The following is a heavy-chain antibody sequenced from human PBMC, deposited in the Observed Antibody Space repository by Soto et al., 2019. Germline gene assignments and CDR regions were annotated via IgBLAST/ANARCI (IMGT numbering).Heavy chain of an antibody. J-gene: IGHJ4*02. Sequence: QLQLQESGPGLVKPSETLSLTCTVSSGSISSSSSYWGWIRQPPGKGLEWIGSIYYSGNTYYIPSLKSRVTISIDSSKTQFSLKLNSVTTADTAVYYGGAQDYGAKGYYFETWGQGTLVTVSS. CDR3: GAQDYGAKGYYFET. CDR1: SGSISSSSSY. D-gene: IGHD4-17*01. CDR2: IYYSGNT. V-gene: IGHV4-39*01.